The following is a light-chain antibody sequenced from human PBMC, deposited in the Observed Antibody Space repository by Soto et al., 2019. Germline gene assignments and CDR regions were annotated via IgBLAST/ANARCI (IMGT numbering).Light chain of an antibody. CDR1: QSVGSY. CDR3: QQRSSWPGT. V-gene: IGKV3-11*01. J-gene: IGKJ4*01. Sequence: IVMTQSPATLSVSPGERSTLSCRASQSVGSYFAWYQQKPGQAPRVLIYDASKRATGIPARFSGSGSGTDFTLTISSLEPEDSAVYYCQQRSSWPGTFGGGTKV. CDR2: DAS.